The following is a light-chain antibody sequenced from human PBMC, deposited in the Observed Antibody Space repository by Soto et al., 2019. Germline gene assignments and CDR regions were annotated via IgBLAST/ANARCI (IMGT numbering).Light chain of an antibody. CDR3: VQALQSPPWT. J-gene: IGKJ1*01. V-gene: IGKV2-28*01. CDR1: QSLLHSNGYNY. CDR2: LGS. Sequence: DIVVTQSPLTLPVTPGETASISCRSSQSLLHSNGYNYLDWYLQKPGQSPQLLIYLGSNRASGVPDRFSGSGSGTDFTLKISRVEAEDVGVYYCVQALQSPPWTFGQGIKVEIK.